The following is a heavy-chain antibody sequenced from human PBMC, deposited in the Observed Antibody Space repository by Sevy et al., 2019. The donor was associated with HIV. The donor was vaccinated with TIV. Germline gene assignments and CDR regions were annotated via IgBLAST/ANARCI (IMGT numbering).Heavy chain of an antibody. J-gene: IGHJ4*02. CDR1: GYTFSNYW. CDR3: ARYPIVVVPAAEYYFDY. Sequence: GESLKISCKGSGYTFSNYWIGWVRQMPGKGLEWMGVIYPGDSDTRYSPSFQGQVNISADQSSSTAYLQWSSLKTSDTAIYYCARYPIVVVPAAEYYFDYWGQGTLVTVSS. V-gene: IGHV5-51*01. CDR2: IYPGDSDT. D-gene: IGHD2-2*01.